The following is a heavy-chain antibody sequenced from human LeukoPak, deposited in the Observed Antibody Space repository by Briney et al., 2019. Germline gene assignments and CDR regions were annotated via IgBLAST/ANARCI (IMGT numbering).Heavy chain of an antibody. CDR1: GFTFSDYY. V-gene: IGHV3-11*01. Sequence: GGSLRLSCAASGFTFSDYYMSWIRQAPGKGLEGVSYISSSGSTIYYADSVKGRFTISRDNAKNSLYLQMNSLRAEDTAVYYCARGGAPYYYDSSGYRFDYWGQGTLVTVSS. CDR3: ARGGAPYYYDSSGYRFDY. CDR2: ISSSGSTI. D-gene: IGHD3-22*01. J-gene: IGHJ4*02.